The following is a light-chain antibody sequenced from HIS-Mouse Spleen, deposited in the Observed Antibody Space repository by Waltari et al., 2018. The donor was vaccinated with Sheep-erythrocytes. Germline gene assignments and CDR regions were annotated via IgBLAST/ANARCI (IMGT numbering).Light chain of an antibody. Sequence: QYALTQPRSLSGSPGQSVTIHSTRTICHVGCPTDASWYQQHPGKSHKLMIDDVSKRPSGVPDLFSGSKSGNTASLTISGLQAEDEADYYCCSYAGSYTWVFGGGTKLTVL. CDR3: CSYAGSYTWV. CDR2: DVS. V-gene: IGLV2-11*01. CDR1: ICHVGCPTD. J-gene: IGLJ3*02.